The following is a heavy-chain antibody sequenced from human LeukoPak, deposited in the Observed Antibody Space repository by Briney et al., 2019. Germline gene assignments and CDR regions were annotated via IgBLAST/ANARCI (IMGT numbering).Heavy chain of an antibody. Sequence: GGSLRLSCAASGFTFSGYYMSWIRQAPGKGLEWVSYISSSGSTIYYADSVKGRFTISGDNAKNSLYLQMNSLRAEDTAVYYCARDRNGVLLWFGELLNYWGQGTLVTVSS. CDR1: GFTFSGYY. J-gene: IGHJ4*02. CDR3: ARDRNGVLLWFGELLNY. CDR2: ISSSGSTI. D-gene: IGHD3-10*01. V-gene: IGHV3-11*04.